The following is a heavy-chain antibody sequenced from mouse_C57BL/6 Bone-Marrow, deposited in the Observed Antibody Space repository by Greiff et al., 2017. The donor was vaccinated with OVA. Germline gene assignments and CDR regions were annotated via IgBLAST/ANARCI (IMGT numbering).Heavy chain of an antibody. J-gene: IGHJ3*01. CDR1: GFSLPSYG. V-gene: IGHV2-2*01. D-gene: IGHD4-1*01. Sequence: VQLKESGPGLVQPSQSLSITCTVSGFSLPSYGVHWVRQSPGKGLEWLGVLWSGGSTDYNAAFISRLSISKDNSKSQVFFKMNSLQADDTAIYYCARKDWDWFAYWGQGTLVTVSA. CDR2: LWSGGST. CDR3: ARKDWDWFAY.